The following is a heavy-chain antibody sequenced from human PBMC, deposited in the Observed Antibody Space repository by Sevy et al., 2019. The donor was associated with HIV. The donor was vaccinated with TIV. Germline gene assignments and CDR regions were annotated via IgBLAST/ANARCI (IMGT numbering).Heavy chain of an antibody. CDR3: AKHIAYCGGDCYPPLYYFDY. D-gene: IGHD2-21*02. Sequence: GGSLRLSCAASGLDFSSYAMSWVRQAPGKGLEWVSAISGSGYSTYYAYSVKGRFTISRDKSKNTLYLQINSLRAGDTAVYYCAKHIAYCGGDCYPPLYYFDYWGQGTLVTVSS. J-gene: IGHJ4*02. V-gene: IGHV3-23*01. CDR1: GLDFSSYA. CDR2: ISGSGYST.